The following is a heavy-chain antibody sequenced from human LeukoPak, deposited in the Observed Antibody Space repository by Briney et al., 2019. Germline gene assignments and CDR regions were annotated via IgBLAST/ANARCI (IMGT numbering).Heavy chain of an antibody. J-gene: IGHJ4*02. V-gene: IGHV3-74*01. CDR1: GFTFSNFW. CDR3: ASGQFWSGYYYDY. CDR2: IDSDGSST. D-gene: IGHD3-3*01. Sequence: GGSLRLSCAASGFTFSNFWMHWVRQAPGRGLVWVSRIDSDGSSTSYADSVKGRFTISRDNAKNTLYLQMNSLRAEDTAVYYCASGQFWSGYYYDYWGQGTLVTVSS.